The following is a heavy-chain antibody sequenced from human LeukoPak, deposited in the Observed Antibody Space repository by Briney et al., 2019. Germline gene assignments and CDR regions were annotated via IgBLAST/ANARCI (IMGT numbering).Heavy chain of an antibody. J-gene: IGHJ2*01. Sequence: SETLSLTCTVSGGSMSSYYWSWIRQPPGKGLEWIGYIYCSGSTNYNPSLKSRVTISGDTSKNQFSLKLSSVTAADTAVYYCASGKIAAAGWYFDLWGRGTLVTVSS. CDR3: ASGKIAAAGWYFDL. D-gene: IGHD6-13*01. CDR2: IYCSGST. V-gene: IGHV4-59*01. CDR1: GGSMSSYY.